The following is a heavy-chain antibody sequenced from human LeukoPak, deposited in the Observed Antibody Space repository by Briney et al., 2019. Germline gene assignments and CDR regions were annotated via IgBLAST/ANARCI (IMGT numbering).Heavy chain of an antibody. D-gene: IGHD6-25*01. V-gene: IGHV3-23*01. CDR1: GFTFSSYG. Sequence: GGSLRLSCAASGFTFSSYGMNWVRQAPGKGLEWVSVINDNGGSTFYADSVKGRFTISMDNSKNTLYLQMSGLRAEDTAVYYCARTLKRTLGGFPYWGQRPMVTLSS. CDR2: INDNGGST. J-gene: IGHJ4*02. CDR3: ARTLKRTLGGFPY.